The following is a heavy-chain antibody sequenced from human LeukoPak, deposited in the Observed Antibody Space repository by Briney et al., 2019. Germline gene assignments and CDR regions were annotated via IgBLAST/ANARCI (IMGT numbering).Heavy chain of an antibody. CDR2: IYTTGST. CDR1: RSSIGTYS. D-gene: IGHD5-24*01. CDR3: ARHRAEMATITDDAFDI. V-gene: IGHV4-4*09. Sequence: SGSLSLTRTVSRSSIGTYSWSWIRQPPGKGVEWVWYIYTTGSTHYNPSLQSRVTMSLDTTQNQLPLRLSSVTAAVTALFYCARHRAEMATITDDAFDIWGQGTMVTVSS. J-gene: IGHJ3*02.